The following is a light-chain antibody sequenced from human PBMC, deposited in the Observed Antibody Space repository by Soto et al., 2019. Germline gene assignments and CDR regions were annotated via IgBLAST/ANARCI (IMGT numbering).Light chain of an antibody. CDR1: QSLGNTF. V-gene: IGKV3-20*01. J-gene: IGKJ4*01. CDR3: QQYGMLPLS. CDR2: GAS. Sequence: EIPLTQSPGNLSLPPGDSATLSCRASQSLGNTFLAWYQQKSGQSPGLLIYGASDRATDIPDRFSGRGSGTDFTLTISILEREDFAVYFCQQYGMLPLSFGGGTKVEMK.